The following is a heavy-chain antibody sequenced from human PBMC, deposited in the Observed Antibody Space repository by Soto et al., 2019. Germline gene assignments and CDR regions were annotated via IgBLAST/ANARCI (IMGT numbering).Heavy chain of an antibody. V-gene: IGHV3-74*01. J-gene: IGHJ5*02. CDR1: GFTLSNDL. Sequence: GGSLRLSCSASGFTLSNDLVHWVRQSPGKGLVWVSRISADGSDTAYADSVKGRFSISRDNARNTVYLQMSSLRVDDTAVYYCTRDASRDSSARGWFDPWGPGTLVTVS. CDR2: ISADGSDT. CDR3: TRDASRDSSARGWFDP. D-gene: IGHD6-13*01.